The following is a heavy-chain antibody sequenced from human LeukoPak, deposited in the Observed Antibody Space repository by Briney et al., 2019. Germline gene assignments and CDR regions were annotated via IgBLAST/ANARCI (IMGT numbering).Heavy chain of an antibody. D-gene: IGHD1-26*01. CDR3: AKLPMGGDY. CDR2: ISGGGGTT. Sequence: GGSLRLSCAASEFTFSSYAMSWVRQAPGKGLEWVSAISGGGGTTYYADSVKGRFTISRDNSKNTLYLQMNSLRAEDAAIYYCAKLPMGGDYWGQGTLVTVSS. CDR1: EFTFSSYA. V-gene: IGHV3-23*01. J-gene: IGHJ4*02.